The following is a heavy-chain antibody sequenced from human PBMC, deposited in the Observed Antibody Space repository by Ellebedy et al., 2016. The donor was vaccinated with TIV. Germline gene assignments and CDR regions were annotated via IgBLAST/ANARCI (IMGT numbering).Heavy chain of an antibody. CDR2: IYPYSGGT. CDR3: AALPYISTSSAY. V-gene: IGHV1-2*02. J-gene: IGHJ4*02. CDR1: GYPFTFYH. Sequence: ASVKVSCKTPGYPFTFYHIHWVRQAPGQGLEWMGWIYPYSGGTNYAQKFQGRVTMTRDTSISTGYMELSGLKSDDTAVYYCAALPYISTSSAYWGQGTLVTVSS. D-gene: IGHD6-13*01.